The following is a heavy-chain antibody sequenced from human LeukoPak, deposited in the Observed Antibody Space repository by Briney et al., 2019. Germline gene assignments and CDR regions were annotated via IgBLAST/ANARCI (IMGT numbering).Heavy chain of an antibody. V-gene: IGHV4-59*01. CDR3: ARFCSSGGPYYFDY. J-gene: IGHJ4*02. Sequence: SETLSLTCTVSCGYISSYYWSWIRQHPGKGLEWIGYIYYSGSTNYNPSLKSRVTISVDTSKNQFSLKLSSVTAADTAVYYCARFCSSGGPYYFDYWGQGTLVTVSS. CDR1: CGYISSYY. D-gene: IGHD2-15*01. CDR2: IYYSGST.